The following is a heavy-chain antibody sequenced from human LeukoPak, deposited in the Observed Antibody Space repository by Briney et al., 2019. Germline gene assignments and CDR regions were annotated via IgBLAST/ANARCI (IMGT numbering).Heavy chain of an antibody. CDR2: TYYRSKWYN. CDR3: ARVFYGSGSSYNYFDY. Sequence: SQTLSLTCAISGDSVSSSSAAWNSIRQSPSRGLEWLGRTYYRSKWYNDYAASVKSRMTINPDTSKNQFSLQLNSVTPEDTAVYYCARVFYGSGSSYNYFDYWGQGTLVIVSP. CDR1: GDSVSSSSAA. V-gene: IGHV6-1*01. J-gene: IGHJ4*02. D-gene: IGHD3-10*01.